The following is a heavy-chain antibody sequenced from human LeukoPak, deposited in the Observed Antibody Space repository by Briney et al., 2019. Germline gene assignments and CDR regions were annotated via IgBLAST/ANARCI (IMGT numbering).Heavy chain of an antibody. CDR2: ISDNGGST. Sequence: SGGSLRLSCSASGFTFSSYAMHWVRQAPGKGLEYVSAISDNGGSTYYADSVKGRFTISRDNSKNTLYLQTSSLRAEDTAVYYCVKERYCSGGSCYGIYFDYWGQGTLVTVSS. CDR1: GFTFSSYA. D-gene: IGHD2-15*01. V-gene: IGHV3-64D*09. CDR3: VKERYCSGGSCYGIYFDY. J-gene: IGHJ4*02.